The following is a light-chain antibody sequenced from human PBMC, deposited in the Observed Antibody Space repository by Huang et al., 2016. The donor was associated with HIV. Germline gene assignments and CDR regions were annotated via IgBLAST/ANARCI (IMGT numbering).Light chain of an antibody. J-gene: IGKJ5*01. CDR1: QSLTYSDGNTY. Sequence: DVVLTQSPLSLPVTLGQPASISCWSSQSLTYSDGNTYLSWFQQRPGQSPRRLIYKISTRDSGVPDRFSGSGSGSDFTLKISKVEAEDVAVYYCMQGTHWPPITFGQGTRLEI. CDR3: MQGTHWPPIT. V-gene: IGKV2-30*01. CDR2: KIS.